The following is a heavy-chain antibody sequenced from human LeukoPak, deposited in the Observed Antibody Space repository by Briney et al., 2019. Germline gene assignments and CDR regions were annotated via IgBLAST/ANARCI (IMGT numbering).Heavy chain of an antibody. CDR2: IYYSGST. J-gene: IGHJ6*02. V-gene: IGHV4-59*01. CDR1: GGSISSYY. CDR3: ARSQIPDFWSGPIYYGMDV. Sequence: SETLSHTCTVSGGSISSYYWSWIRQPPGKGLEWIGYIYYSGSTNYNPSLKSRVTISVDTSKNQFSLKLSSVTAADTAVYYCARSQIPDFWSGPIYYGMDVWGQGTTVTVSS. D-gene: IGHD3-3*01.